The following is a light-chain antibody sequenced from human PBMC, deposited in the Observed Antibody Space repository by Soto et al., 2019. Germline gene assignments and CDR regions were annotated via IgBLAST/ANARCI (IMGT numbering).Light chain of an antibody. CDR1: SNDVGGYNY. Sequence: QLVLTQPASVSGSPGQSITISCTGTSNDVGGYNYVSWYQQHPGKAPKLMIYEVSNRPSGVSNRFSGSKSGNTASLTISGLQAEDEADYYCSSYTSSSLYVFGTGTKLTVL. CDR3: SSYTSSSLYV. CDR2: EVS. J-gene: IGLJ1*01. V-gene: IGLV2-14*01.